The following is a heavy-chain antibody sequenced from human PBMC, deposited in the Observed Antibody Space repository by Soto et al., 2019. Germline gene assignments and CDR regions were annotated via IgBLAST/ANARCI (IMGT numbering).Heavy chain of an antibody. CDR2: ISAYNGNT. D-gene: IGHD2-15*01. J-gene: IGHJ4*02. V-gene: IGHV1-18*01. CDR3: AREDCSGGSCYRPYFDY. CDR1: GYTFTSYG. Sequence: ASVQVSCKASGYTFTSYGISWVRQAPGQGFEWMGWISAYNGNTNYAQKLQGRVTMTTDTSTSTAYMELRSLRSDDTAVYYCAREDCSGGSCYRPYFDYWGQGTLVTVSS.